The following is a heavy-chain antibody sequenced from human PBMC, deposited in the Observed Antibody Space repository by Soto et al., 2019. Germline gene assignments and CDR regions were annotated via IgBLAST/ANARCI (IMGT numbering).Heavy chain of an antibody. CDR2: ISSSSSYT. CDR3: ARGGGDGYNSADY. D-gene: IGHD5-12*01. CDR1: GFTFSSYA. J-gene: IGHJ4*02. Sequence: VQLVESGGGVVQPGRSLRLSCAASGFTFSSYAMHWVRQAPGKGLEWVSYISSSSSYTNYADSVKGRFTISRDNAKNSLYLQMNSQGAEDTAVYYCARGGGDGYNSADYWGQGTLVTVSS. V-gene: IGHV3-21*05.